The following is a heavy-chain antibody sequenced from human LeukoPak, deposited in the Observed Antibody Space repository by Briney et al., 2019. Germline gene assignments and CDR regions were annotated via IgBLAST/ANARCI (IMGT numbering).Heavy chain of an antibody. CDR1: GYTFTGYY. Sequence: ASVKVSCKASGYTFTGYYMHWVRQTPGQGLEWMGRINPNSGGTNYAQKFQGRVTMTRDTSISTAYMELSRLRSDDTAVYYCARDTYYYDSSGFADWGQGTLVTASS. CDR2: INPNSGGT. J-gene: IGHJ4*02. V-gene: IGHV1-2*06. D-gene: IGHD3-22*01. CDR3: ARDTYYYDSSGFAD.